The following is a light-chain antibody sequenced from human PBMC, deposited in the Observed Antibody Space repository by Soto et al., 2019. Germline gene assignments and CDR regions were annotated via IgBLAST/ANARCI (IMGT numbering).Light chain of an antibody. CDR1: QSVLSSSNNLNY. CDR2: AAS. V-gene: IGKV4-1*01. Sequence: DIVMTQSPDSLAVSLGERAAINCKSSQSVLSSSNNLNYLAWYQQKPGKAPKLLIYAASSLQSGVPSRFSGSGSGTDFTLTISSLQPEDFATYYCQQSYSTPLTFGQGTRLEIK. J-gene: IGKJ5*01. CDR3: QQSYSTPLT.